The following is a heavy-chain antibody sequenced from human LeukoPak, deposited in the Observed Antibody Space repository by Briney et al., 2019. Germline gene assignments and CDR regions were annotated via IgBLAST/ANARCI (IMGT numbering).Heavy chain of an antibody. CDR1: GFAFSSYA. CDR2: TSFDVSNK. V-gene: IGHV3-30*04. D-gene: IGHD2-2*02. Sequence: GGSLRLSCAASGFAFSSYAMHWVRQAPGKGLEWVATTSFDVSNKYYADSVKGRFTISRDNSKNTLYLQMNSLRTEDTAVYSCARGYCTSTSCYNDYWGQGTLVTVSS. J-gene: IGHJ4*02. CDR3: ARGYCTSTSCYNDY.